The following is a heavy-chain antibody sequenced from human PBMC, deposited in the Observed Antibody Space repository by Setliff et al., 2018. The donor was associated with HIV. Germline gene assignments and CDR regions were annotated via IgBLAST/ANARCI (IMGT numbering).Heavy chain of an antibody. CDR3: ARNYGADSNYFDY. D-gene: IGHD4-17*01. CDR1: GGSISSSNW. Sequence: SETLSLTCAVSGGSISSSNWWSWVRQPPGKGLEWIGEIYHSGSTNYNPSLKSRVTISLDRSKTQFSLKLSSVTAADTAVYYCARNYGADSNYFDYWGQGTLVTVS. J-gene: IGHJ4*02. V-gene: IGHV4-4*02. CDR2: IYHSGST.